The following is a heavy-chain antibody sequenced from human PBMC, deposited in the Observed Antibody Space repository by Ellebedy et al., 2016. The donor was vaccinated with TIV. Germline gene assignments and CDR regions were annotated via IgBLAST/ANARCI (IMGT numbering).Heavy chain of an antibody. V-gene: IGHV1-46*01. J-gene: IGHJ6*02. CDR3: ARASKGIVATIDYYYGMDV. Sequence: ASVKVSCXASGYTFTSYYMHWVRQAPGQGLEWMGIINPSGGSTSYAQKFQGRVTITADESTSTAYMELSSLRSEDTAVYYCARASKGIVATIDYYYGMDVWGQGTTVTVSS. CDR2: INPSGGST. CDR1: GYTFTSYY. D-gene: IGHD5-12*01.